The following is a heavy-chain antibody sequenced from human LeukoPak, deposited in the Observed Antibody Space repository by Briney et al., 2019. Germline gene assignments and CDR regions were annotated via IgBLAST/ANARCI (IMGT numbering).Heavy chain of an antibody. D-gene: IGHD3-22*01. CDR1: GGSISSYY. V-gene: IGHV4-59*01. CDR2: IYYSGST. CDR3: ARAPTGGYYYDSSGYLWGLNWFDP. Sequence: SETLSLTCTVSGGSISSYYWSWIRQPPGKGLEWIGYIYYSGSTNYNPSLKSRVTISVDTSKNQFSLKLSSVTAADTAVYYCARAPTGGYYYDSSGYLWGLNWFDPRGQGTLVTVSS. J-gene: IGHJ5*02.